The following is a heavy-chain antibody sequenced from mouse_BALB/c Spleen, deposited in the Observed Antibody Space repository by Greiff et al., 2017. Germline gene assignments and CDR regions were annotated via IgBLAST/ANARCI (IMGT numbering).Heavy chain of an antibody. V-gene: IGHV5-6-3*01. D-gene: IGHD1-1*01. Sequence: EVQLVESGGGLVQPGGSLKLSCAASGFTFSSYGMSWVRQTPDKRLELVATINSNGGSTYYPDSVKGRFTISRDNAKNTLYLQMSSLKSEDTAMYYCARDPGYYGSEAYWGQGTLVTVSA. CDR1: GFTFSSYG. J-gene: IGHJ3*01. CDR3: ARDPGYYGSEAY. CDR2: INSNGGST.